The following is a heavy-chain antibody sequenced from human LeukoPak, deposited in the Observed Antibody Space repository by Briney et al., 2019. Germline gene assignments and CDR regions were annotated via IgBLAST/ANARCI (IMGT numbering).Heavy chain of an antibody. V-gene: IGHV3-23*01. CDR1: GFTFSSYS. Sequence: GGSLRLSCAASGFTFSSYSMNWVRQAPGKGLEWVSHISDSGGKTYYADSVKGRFTISRDNSKNTLYLQMDSLRAEDTAVYYCAKGAYSTTWTFDYWGQGTLVTVSS. CDR2: ISDSGGKT. D-gene: IGHD2/OR15-2a*01. CDR3: AKGAYSTTWTFDY. J-gene: IGHJ4*02.